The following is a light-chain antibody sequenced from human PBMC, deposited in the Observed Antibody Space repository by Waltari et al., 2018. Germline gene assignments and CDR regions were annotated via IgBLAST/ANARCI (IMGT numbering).Light chain of an antibody. Sequence: EIVLTQSPGTLSLSPGERATLSCRASQSVSRSLTWYQRKPGQAPRLLIYDASSRATGIPDRFSGSGSGTDFSLTISRLQPEDFAVYYCQHYVRLPATFGQGTKVEIK. J-gene: IGKJ1*01. CDR2: DAS. CDR1: QSVSRS. V-gene: IGKV3-20*01. CDR3: QHYVRLPAT.